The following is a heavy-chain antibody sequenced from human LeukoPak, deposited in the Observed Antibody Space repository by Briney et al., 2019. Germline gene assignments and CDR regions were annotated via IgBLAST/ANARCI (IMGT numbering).Heavy chain of an antibody. CDR3: ARETMRYCSSTSCYKGEFDY. J-gene: IGHJ4*02. V-gene: IGHV1-69*13. CDR2: IIPIFGTA. D-gene: IGHD2-2*02. Sequence: SVKVSCXASGGTFSSYAISWVRQAPGQGLGWMGGIIPIFGTANYAQKFQGRVTITADESTSTAYMELSSLRSEDTAVYYCARETMRYCSSTSCYKGEFDYWGQGTLVTVSS. CDR1: GGTFSSYA.